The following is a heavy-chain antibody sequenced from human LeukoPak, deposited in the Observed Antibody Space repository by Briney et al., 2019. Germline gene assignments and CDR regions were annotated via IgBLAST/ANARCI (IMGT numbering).Heavy chain of an antibody. Sequence: ASVKVSFTASGYTFSSYYDRWVRQAPRQGLGWMGIINPASGSTTYAQKFQRSRLTLTRDTSTSTVYMELSSLRAEDTAVYYCARGRGVHDSHTYDYFDYWGEGALVTVSS. D-gene: IGHD3-22*01. V-gene: IGHV1-46*01. CDR3: ARGRGVHDSHTYDYFDY. J-gene: IGHJ4*02. CDR2: INPASGST. CDR1: GYTFSSYY.